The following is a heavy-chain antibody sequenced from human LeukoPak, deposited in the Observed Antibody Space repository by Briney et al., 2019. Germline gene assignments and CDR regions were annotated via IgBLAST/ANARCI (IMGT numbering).Heavy chain of an antibody. D-gene: IGHD3-22*01. Sequence: SETLSLTCSVSGDFMSSYYWTWIRQSPGKGLEWIGYIYYSGTTNYSPSLKSRVSISVDTSKNQFSLKLNSMTAADTAVYYCVNYYDSSDYQQPNHFDYWGQGTLVTVSS. J-gene: IGHJ4*02. CDR2: IYYSGTT. V-gene: IGHV4-59*01. CDR3: VNYYDSSDYQQPNHFDY. CDR1: GDFMSSYY.